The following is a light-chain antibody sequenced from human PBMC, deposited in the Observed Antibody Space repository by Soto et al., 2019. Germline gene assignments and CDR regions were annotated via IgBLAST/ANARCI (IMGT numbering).Light chain of an antibody. CDR3: QQYNNWPPLT. Sequence: EIVMTQSPSTLSVSPGERATLSCRASQSVGSDLAWYQQKPGQAPRLLIYAVSTRATGIPARFGGSGSGTEFTLTISSLQSEDFAVYYCQQYNNWPPLTFGQGTRLEIK. CDR1: QSVGSD. V-gene: IGKV3-15*01. CDR2: AVS. J-gene: IGKJ5*01.